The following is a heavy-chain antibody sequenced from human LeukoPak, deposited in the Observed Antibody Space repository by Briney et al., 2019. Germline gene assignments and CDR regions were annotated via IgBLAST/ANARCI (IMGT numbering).Heavy chain of an antibody. CDR2: IYTSGST. CDR1: GGSISSGSYY. Sequence: SETLSLTCTVSGGSISSGSYYWSWIRQPAGKGLEWIGRIYTSGSTNYNPSLKSRVTISVDTSRNQFSPKLSSVTAADTAVYYCARDNYYYYYMDVWGKGTTVTVSS. V-gene: IGHV4-61*02. CDR3: ARDNYYYYYMDV. J-gene: IGHJ6*03.